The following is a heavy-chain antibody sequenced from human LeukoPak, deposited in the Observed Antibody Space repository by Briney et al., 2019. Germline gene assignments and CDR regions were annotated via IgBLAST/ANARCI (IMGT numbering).Heavy chain of an antibody. V-gene: IGHV4-31*03. CDR1: GGSISSGGCY. CDR2: IYYSGST. CDR3: ASEYCSSTSCHLRY. J-gene: IGHJ4*02. Sequence: SQTLSLTCTVSGGSISSGGCYWSWIRQHPGKGLEWIGYIYYSGSTYYNPSLKSRVTISVDTSKDQFSLKLSSVTAADTAVYYCASEYCSSTSCHLRYWGQGTLVTVSS. D-gene: IGHD2-2*01.